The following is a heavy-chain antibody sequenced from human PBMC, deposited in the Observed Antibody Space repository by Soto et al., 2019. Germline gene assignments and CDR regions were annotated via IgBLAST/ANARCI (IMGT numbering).Heavy chain of an antibody. CDR3: ARDRFSYYDFWSGYRSHYYYYGMHV. CDR1: GFTFSSYG. CDR2: IWYDGSNK. J-gene: IGHJ6*02. D-gene: IGHD3-3*01. Sequence: GGSLRLSCAASGFTFSSYGMHWVRQAPGKGLEWVAVIWYDGSNKYYADSVKGRFTISRDNSKNTLYLQMNSLRAEDTAVYYCARDRFSYYDFWSGYRSHYYYYGMHVWGQG. V-gene: IGHV3-33*01.